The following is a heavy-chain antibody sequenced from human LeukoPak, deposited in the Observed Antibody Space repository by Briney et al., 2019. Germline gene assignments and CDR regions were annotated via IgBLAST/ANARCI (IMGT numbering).Heavy chain of an antibody. CDR1: GFTFSSYW. CDR3: AKDIGRYCSGGSCYDY. D-gene: IGHD2-15*01. J-gene: IGHJ4*02. V-gene: IGHV3-7*03. Sequence: GGSLRLSCAASGFTFSSYWMSWVRQAPGEGLEWVANIKQDGSEKYYVDSVKGRFTISRDNAKNSLYLQMNSLRAEDMALYYCAKDIGRYCSGGSCYDYWGQGTLVTVSS. CDR2: IKQDGSEK.